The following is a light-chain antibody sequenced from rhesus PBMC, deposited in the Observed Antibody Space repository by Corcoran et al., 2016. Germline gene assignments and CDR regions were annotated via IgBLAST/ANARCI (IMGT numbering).Light chain of an antibody. J-gene: IGLJ1*01. V-gene: IGLV2-32*01. CDR3: CSYRTGSTFI. Sequence: QAALTQPRSVSGSPGQSVTISCTGTSSDIGGYNYVSWYQQHPGTAPKLMIYEVNKRPSGVSDRFSGSKSGNTAALTISGLQAEDEADYYCCSYRTGSTFIFGGGTRLTVL. CDR1: SSDIGGYNY. CDR2: EVN.